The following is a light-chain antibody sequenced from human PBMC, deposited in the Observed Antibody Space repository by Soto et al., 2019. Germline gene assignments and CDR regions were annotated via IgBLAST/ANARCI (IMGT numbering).Light chain of an antibody. CDR2: EVN. CDR3: SSYTTSNTYV. CDR1: SSDVGGFNY. Sequence: QSVLTQPASVSGSPGQSITISCTGTSSDVGGFNYVSWYQQHPGKAPKLMIYEVNNRPSGVSNRFSGSKSGNTASLTISGLQAEDEADYYCSSYTTSNTYVFGTGTKGTVL. V-gene: IGLV2-14*01. J-gene: IGLJ1*01.